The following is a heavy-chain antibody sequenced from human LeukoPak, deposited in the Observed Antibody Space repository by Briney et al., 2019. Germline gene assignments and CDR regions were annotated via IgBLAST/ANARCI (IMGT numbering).Heavy chain of an antibody. Sequence: PGGSLRLSCAASGFTFSSYAMSWVRQAPGKGLEWVSAISGSGGSTYYADSVKGRFTISRDNSKNTLYLQMNSLRAEDTAVYYCAKDIVVVVAANRRSNRDYWGQGTLVTVSS. V-gene: IGHV3-23*01. D-gene: IGHD2-15*01. CDR1: GFTFSSYA. J-gene: IGHJ4*02. CDR2: ISGSGGST. CDR3: AKDIVVVVAANRRSNRDY.